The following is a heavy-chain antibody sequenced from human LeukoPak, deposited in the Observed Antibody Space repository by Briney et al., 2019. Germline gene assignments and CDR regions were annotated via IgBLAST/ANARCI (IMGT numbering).Heavy chain of an antibody. D-gene: IGHD6-19*01. Sequence: PGGSLRLSCAASGFTFSSYGMHWVRQAPGKGLEWVAVIWYDGSNKYYADSVKGRFTISRDNSKNTLYLQMNSLRAEDTAVYYCARDWGHSVAPLPDAFDIWGQGTMVTVSS. V-gene: IGHV3-33*01. CDR1: GFTFSSYG. CDR3: ARDWGHSVAPLPDAFDI. J-gene: IGHJ3*02. CDR2: IWYDGSNK.